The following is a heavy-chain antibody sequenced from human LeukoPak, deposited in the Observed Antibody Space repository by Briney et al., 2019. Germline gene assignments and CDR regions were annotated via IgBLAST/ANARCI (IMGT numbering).Heavy chain of an antibody. Sequence: PRGALRLSCVASGFTLSSYWTHWVRPPPGTGLVWVSRINSDGSRTSYADSVKGRFTISRDNAKNTLYLQMNSLRAEDTAVYYCATGQGHGMDVWGQGTTVTVSS. CDR2: INSDGSRT. V-gene: IGHV3-74*01. CDR1: GFTLSSYW. J-gene: IGHJ6*02. D-gene: IGHD1-14*01. CDR3: ATGQGHGMDV.